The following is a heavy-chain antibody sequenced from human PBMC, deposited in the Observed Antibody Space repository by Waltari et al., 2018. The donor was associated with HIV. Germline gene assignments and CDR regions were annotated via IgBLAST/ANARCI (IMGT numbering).Heavy chain of an antibody. Sequence: QVQLQQWGAGLLQPSETLSLTCAVSGGSFSAYYWSWIRQTPGKGLEWIGEINQSGKNHQSPSLKSRITISGDPSKTQVSLKMTSMTAADAAVYYCARGSPTLQFYDDFSGYLDALDVWGHGTMVTVSS. V-gene: IGHV4-34*01. D-gene: IGHD3-22*01. J-gene: IGHJ3*01. CDR3: ARGSPTLQFYDDFSGYLDALDV. CDR1: GGSFSAYY. CDR2: INQSGKN.